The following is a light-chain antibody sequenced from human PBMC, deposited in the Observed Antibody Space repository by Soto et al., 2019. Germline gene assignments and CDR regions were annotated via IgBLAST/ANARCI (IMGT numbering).Light chain of an antibody. Sequence: QSALTQPASVSGSPGQSITISCTGTSSDVGSYNLVSWYQQHPGKAPKLMIYEGSKRPSGVSTRFSGSKSGNTASLTVSGLQEENEADDYCCSYSGSSTIYVFGTGTKLTVL. CDR2: EGS. CDR3: CSYSGSSTIYV. J-gene: IGLJ1*01. V-gene: IGLV2-23*01. CDR1: SSDVGSYNL.